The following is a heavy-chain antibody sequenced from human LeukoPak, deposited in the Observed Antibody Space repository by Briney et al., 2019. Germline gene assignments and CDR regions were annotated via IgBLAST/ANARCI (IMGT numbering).Heavy chain of an antibody. Sequence: PVGSLRLPCAASGFTFSSYSMNWVRQAPGKGLEWVSSISSSSSYIYYADSVKGRFTISRDNAKNSLYLQMNSLRAEDTAVYYCARARSIVARPNWFDPWGQGTLATVSS. V-gene: IGHV3-21*01. CDR1: GFTFSSYS. D-gene: IGHD6-6*01. CDR3: ARARSIVARPNWFDP. CDR2: ISSSSSYI. J-gene: IGHJ5*02.